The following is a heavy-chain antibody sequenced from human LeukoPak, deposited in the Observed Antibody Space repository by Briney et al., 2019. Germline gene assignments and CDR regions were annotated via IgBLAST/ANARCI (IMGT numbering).Heavy chain of an antibody. CDR3: AKGGRYDFWIGYPSFDY. J-gene: IGHJ4*02. Sequence: GGSLRLSCVASGFISSSVEMNWVRQAPGKGLEWVSYISSSDSSSGSTIYYADSVKGRFTTARDNAKNLLYLQMNSLRVEDTAVYYCAKGGRYDFWIGYPSFDYWGKGTQVTVSS. D-gene: IGHD3-3*01. CDR1: GFISSSVE. V-gene: IGHV3-48*03. CDR2: ISSSDSSSGSTI.